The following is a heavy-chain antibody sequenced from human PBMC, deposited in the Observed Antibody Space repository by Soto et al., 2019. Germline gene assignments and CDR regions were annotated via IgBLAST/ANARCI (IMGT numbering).Heavy chain of an antibody. D-gene: IGHD1-20*01. Sequence: PGGSLRLSCAASGFTFSSYSMNWVRQAPGKGLEWVSSISSSSSYIYYADSVKGRFTISRDNAKNSLYLQMNSLRAEDTAVYYCARAITGKFYWFDPWGQGTLVTVSS. J-gene: IGHJ5*02. CDR3: ARAITGKFYWFDP. V-gene: IGHV3-21*01. CDR1: GFTFSSYS. CDR2: ISSSSSYI.